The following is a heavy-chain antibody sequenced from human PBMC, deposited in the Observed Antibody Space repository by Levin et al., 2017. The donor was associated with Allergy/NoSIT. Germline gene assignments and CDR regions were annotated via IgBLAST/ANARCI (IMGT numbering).Heavy chain of an antibody. CDR1: GFTISNYW. CDR2: INQDGSEE. CDR3: SRGGTREFDY. D-gene: IGHD3-16*01. Sequence: GGSLRLSCAASGFTISNYWMTWVRLPPGKGLEWVANINQDGSEEYYVDSVKGRFTISRDNAKKSLFLQMNSLRAEDTAVYYCSRGGTREFDYWGQGTLVTVSS. J-gene: IGHJ4*02. V-gene: IGHV3-7*01.